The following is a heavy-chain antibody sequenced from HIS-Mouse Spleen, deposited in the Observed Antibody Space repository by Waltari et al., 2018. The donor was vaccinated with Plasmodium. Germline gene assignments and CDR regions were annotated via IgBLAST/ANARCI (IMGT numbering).Heavy chain of an antibody. J-gene: IGHJ4*02. V-gene: IGHV3-53*01. Sequence: APGKGLEWVSVIYSGGSTYYADSVKGRFTISRDNSKNTLYLQMNSLRAEDTAVYYCARGNSGYSSSWYLFDYWGQGTLVTVSS. CDR3: ARGNSGYSSSWYLFDY. CDR2: IYSGGST. D-gene: IGHD6-13*01.